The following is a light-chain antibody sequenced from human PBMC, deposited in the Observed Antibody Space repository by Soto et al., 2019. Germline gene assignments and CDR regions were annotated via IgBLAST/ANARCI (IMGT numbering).Light chain of an antibody. J-gene: IGKJ4*01. Sequence: EIVMTQSPATLSVSPGERATLSCRASQSVSSNLAWYQQKPGQAPRLLIYGASTRATGIPARFSGSGSGTEFTLTISSLQSEAFAVYYCQQYNNWPRPTFGGGTKVEIK. CDR1: QSVSSN. CDR3: QQYNNWPRPT. V-gene: IGKV3D-15*01. CDR2: GAS.